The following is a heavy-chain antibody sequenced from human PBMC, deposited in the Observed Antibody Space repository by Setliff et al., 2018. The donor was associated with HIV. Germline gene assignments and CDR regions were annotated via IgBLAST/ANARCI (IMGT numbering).Heavy chain of an antibody. D-gene: IGHD6-19*01. Sequence: PSETLSLTCTVSGGSISNTNYYWGWIRQPPGKGLEWIGAIHYSGNTYYNPTLKSRVTMSVDTAKNQFSLKLRSETAADTAVYYCARDPSSGWSYYFDYWGQGTLVTVSS. CDR3: ARDPSSGWSYYFDY. V-gene: IGHV4-39*02. CDR2: IHYSGNT. CDR1: GGSISNTNYY. J-gene: IGHJ4*02.